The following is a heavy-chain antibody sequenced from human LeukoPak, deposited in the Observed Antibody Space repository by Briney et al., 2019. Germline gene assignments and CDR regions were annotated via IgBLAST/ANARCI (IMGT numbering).Heavy chain of an antibody. CDR2: IIPILGIA. V-gene: IGHV1-69*04. Sequence: SVKVSCKASGGTFSSYAISWVRQAPGQGLEWMRRIIPILGIANYAQKFQGRVTITADKSTSTAYMELSSLRSEDTAVYYCARVWGLAVAGGEIEYWGQGTLVTVSS. D-gene: IGHD6-13*01. CDR3: ARVWGLAVAGGEIEY. CDR1: GGTFSSYA. J-gene: IGHJ4*02.